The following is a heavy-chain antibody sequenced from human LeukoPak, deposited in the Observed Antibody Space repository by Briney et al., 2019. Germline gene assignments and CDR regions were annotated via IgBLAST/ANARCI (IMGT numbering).Heavy chain of an antibody. CDR1: GFTFSNFA. CDR3: TKGRSGMSN. J-gene: IGHJ4*02. D-gene: IGHD6-13*01. CDR2: IGTSSSTT. V-gene: IGHV3-23*01. Sequence: GGSLRLSCAASGFTFSNFAMSWVRQAPGKGLEWVSTIGTSSSTTFYADSVKGRFTISRDNSENTLYLRMSSLRAEDTALYYCTKGRSGMSNWGQGTLVTVSS.